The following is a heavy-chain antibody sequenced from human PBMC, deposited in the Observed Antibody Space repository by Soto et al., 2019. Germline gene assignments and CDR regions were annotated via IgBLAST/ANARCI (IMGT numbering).Heavy chain of an antibody. V-gene: IGHV4-61*01. CDR2: IYYSGST. CDR1: GGSVSSGSYY. CDR3: ASSYVWGSYRYKPYYYGMDV. Sequence: SETLSLTCTVSGGSVSSGSYYWSWIRQPPGKGLEWIGYIYYSGSTNYNPSIKSRVTISVDTSKNQFSLKLSSVTAADTAVYYCASSYVWGSYRYKPYYYGMDVWGQGTTVTVSS. D-gene: IGHD3-16*02. J-gene: IGHJ6*02.